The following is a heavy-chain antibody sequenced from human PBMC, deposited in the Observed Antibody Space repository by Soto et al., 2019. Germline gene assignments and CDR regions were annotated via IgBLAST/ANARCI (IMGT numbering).Heavy chain of an antibody. CDR1: GFTFDDYA. CDR2: ISWDGGST. D-gene: IGHD3-3*01. Sequence: AGSLRLSCAASGFTFDDYAMHWVRQAPGKGLEWVSLISWDGGSTYYADSVKGRFTISRDNSKNSLYLQMNSLRAEDTALYYCAKGHFFGVVTPYGMDVWGQGTTVTVSS. V-gene: IGHV3-43D*04. J-gene: IGHJ6*02. CDR3: AKGHFFGVVTPYGMDV.